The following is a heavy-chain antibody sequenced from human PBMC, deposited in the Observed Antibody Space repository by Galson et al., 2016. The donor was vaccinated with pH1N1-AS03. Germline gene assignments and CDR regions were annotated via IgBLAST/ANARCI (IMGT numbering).Heavy chain of an antibody. D-gene: IGHD3-10*01. CDR3: ARPAGTPNYYYTDV. CDR1: GYTFTAYY. V-gene: IGHV1-2*02. J-gene: IGHJ6*03. Sequence: SVKVSCKASGYTFTAYYMHWVRQAPGQGLEWLGWISPYSGATNLAQKFQGRVTMTRDTSISTAYVELNSLTSDDTAVYYCARPAGTPNYYYTDVWGKGTTVTVSS. CDR2: ISPYSGAT.